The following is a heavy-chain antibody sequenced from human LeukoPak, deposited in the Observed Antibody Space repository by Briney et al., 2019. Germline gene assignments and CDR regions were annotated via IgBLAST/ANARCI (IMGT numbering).Heavy chain of an antibody. V-gene: IGHV1-8*01. J-gene: IGHJ6*03. CDR2: MHPNSGNT. CDR3: ASSASPRLVVPPYYYYYYMDV. CDR1: GYTFTSYV. Sequence: ASVKVSCKASGYTFTSYVINWVRPATGQGLEWMGWMHPNSGNTGYAQKFQGRVTMTRNTSISTAYMELSSLRSEDTAVYYWASSASPRLVVPPYYYYYYMDVWGKGTTVTVSS. D-gene: IGHD2-2*01.